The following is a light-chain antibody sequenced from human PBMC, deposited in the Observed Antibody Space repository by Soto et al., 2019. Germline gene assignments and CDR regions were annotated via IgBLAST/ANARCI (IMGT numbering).Light chain of an antibody. CDR3: SSFASSSPLV. CDR1: SSDVGGYNY. Sequence: QSALTQPASVSGSPGQSITISCTGTSSDVGGYNYVSWYQQHPGKAPKLLICDVTNRPSGVSNRFSGSKSGNTASLTISGLQTEDEDYYYCSSFASSSPLVFGGGTKVTVL. CDR2: DVT. J-gene: IGLJ2*01. V-gene: IGLV2-14*03.